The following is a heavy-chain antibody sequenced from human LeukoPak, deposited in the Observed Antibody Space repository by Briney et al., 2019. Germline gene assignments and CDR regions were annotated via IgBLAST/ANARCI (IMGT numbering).Heavy chain of an antibody. CDR3: ARVLNRYNWNYPSY. CDR1: GYTFTGYY. V-gene: IGHV1-2*02. CDR2: INPNSGGT. J-gene: IGHJ4*02. Sequence: ASVKVSCKASGYTFTGYYMHWVRQAPGQGLEWMGWINPNSGGTNYAQKFQGRVTMTRDTSISTAYMELSRLRPDDTAAYYCARVLNRYNWNYPSYWGQGTLVTVSS. D-gene: IGHD1-7*01.